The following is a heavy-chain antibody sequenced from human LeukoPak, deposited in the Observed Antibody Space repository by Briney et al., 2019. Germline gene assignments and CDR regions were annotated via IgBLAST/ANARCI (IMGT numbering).Heavy chain of an antibody. Sequence: GGSLRLSCAASGFTFSSYEMNWVRQAPGKGLEWVSYISSSGSTIYYADSVKGRFTISRDNSKNTLYLQMNSLRAEDTAVYYCAKEDYDILTGWYYYGMDVWGKGTTVTVSS. CDR3: AKEDYDILTGWYYYGMDV. V-gene: IGHV3-48*03. CDR1: GFTFSSYE. J-gene: IGHJ6*04. CDR2: ISSSGSTI. D-gene: IGHD3-9*01.